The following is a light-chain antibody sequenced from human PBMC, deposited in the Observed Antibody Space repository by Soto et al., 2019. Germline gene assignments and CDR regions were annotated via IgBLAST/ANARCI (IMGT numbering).Light chain of an antibody. J-gene: IGLJ2*01. V-gene: IGLV1-40*01. CDR2: GDI. Sequence: QYVLTQPPSVSGAPGQRVTISCTGTGSNIGASYDVYWYQQLPGTAPKLLIYGDINRPSGVPDRFSASKSGTSDSLAITGLQAEDEADYYCQSYDRSLRGVVFGGGTKLTVL. CDR3: QSYDRSLRGVV. CDR1: GSNIGASYD.